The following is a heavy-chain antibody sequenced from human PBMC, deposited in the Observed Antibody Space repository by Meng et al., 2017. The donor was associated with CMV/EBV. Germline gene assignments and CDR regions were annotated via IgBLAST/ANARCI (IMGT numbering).Heavy chain of an antibody. CDR2: IYSGGSST. J-gene: IGHJ4*02. D-gene: IGHD5-24*01. CDR3: AKPSTRDGYNYDY. CDR1: GFTFSSYA. Sequence: GKSLKISCAASGFTFSSYAMSWVRQAPGKGLEWVSVIYSGGSSTYYADSVKGRFTISRDNSKNTLYLQMNSLRAEDTAVYYCAKPSTRDGYNYDYWGQGTLVTVSS. V-gene: IGHV3-23*03.